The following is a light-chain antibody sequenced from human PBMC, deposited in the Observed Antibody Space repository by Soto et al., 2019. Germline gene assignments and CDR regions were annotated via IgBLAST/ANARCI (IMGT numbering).Light chain of an antibody. CDR1: QSVASH. CDR3: KECDILPIP. V-gene: IGKV3-15*01. CDR2: AAS. J-gene: IGKJ5*01. Sequence: ATLSVSPGERATLPCRARQSVASHLAWYQRKPGQAPRLLIYAASTGATGIPARFSGSGSGTEFTLTISCLQPEDFATYCCKECDILPIPFGHVSRLDI.